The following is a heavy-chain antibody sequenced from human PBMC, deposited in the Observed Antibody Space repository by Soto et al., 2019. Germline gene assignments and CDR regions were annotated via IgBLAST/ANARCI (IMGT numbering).Heavy chain of an antibody. D-gene: IGHD3-3*01. J-gene: IGHJ4*02. Sequence: ASVKVSCKGSGYTFTGYYMHWVRQAPGQGLEWMGWINPNSGGTNYAQKFQGWVTMTRDTSTSTAFMELSRLRSDDTAVYYCARGTTQYDFWSGYSDYFDYWGQGTLVTVSS. CDR1: GYTFTGYY. CDR2: INPNSGGT. V-gene: IGHV1-2*04. CDR3: ARGTTQYDFWSGYSDYFDY.